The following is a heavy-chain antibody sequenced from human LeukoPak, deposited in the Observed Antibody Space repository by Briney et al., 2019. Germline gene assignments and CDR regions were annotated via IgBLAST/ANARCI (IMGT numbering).Heavy chain of an antibody. CDR1: GFTFTSYS. V-gene: IGHV3-48*01. Sequence: GGSLRLSCAASGFTFTSYSMNSVRQALGKGLEWVSYISSSSSTIYYADSVKGRFTISRDNAKNSLYLQMNSLRAEDTAVYYCARAGGSGAFDIWGQGTMVTVTS. D-gene: IGHD2-8*02. J-gene: IGHJ3*02. CDR2: ISSSSSTI. CDR3: ARAGGSGAFDI.